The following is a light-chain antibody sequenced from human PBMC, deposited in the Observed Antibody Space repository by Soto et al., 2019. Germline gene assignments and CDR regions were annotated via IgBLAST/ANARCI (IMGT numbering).Light chain of an antibody. CDR2: DVS. CDR1: SSDVGAYNY. Sequence: QSALTQSASVSGSPGQSITISRTGTSSDVGAYNYVSWYQQYPGKAPKLMIYDVSNWPSGISNRFSGSKSGNTASLTISGLQAEDEADYYCSSYTRSGNYVFGTGTKLTVL. J-gene: IGLJ1*01. CDR3: SSYTRSGNYV. V-gene: IGLV2-14*01.